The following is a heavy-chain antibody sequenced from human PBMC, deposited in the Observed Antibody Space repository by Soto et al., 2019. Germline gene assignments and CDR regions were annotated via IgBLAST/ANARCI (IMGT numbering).Heavy chain of an antibody. CDR3: ARRSYCDGHCTRRPYDYYGMDV. V-gene: IGHV5-51*01. Sequence: EVQLVQSGAEVKKPGESLKISCKGSGYSFTRYQIGWVRQMPGKGLEWMGIIYPGDSETRYSPSLEGQVTMSADKSTSTAYLQWSSLKASDTALYYCARRSYCDGHCTRRPYDYYGMDVWGQGTTVTVSS. D-gene: IGHD2-21*02. CDR1: GYSFTRYQ. J-gene: IGHJ6*02. CDR2: IYPGDSET.